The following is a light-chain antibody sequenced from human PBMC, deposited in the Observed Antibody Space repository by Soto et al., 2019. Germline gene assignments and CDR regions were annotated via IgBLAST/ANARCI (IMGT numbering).Light chain of an antibody. V-gene: IGKV3-15*01. CDR3: LQYDKWPPWT. CDR2: RAS. J-gene: IGKJ1*01. CDR1: QSIGNN. Sequence: VMTQFPATLSVSPGDRVTLSCRASQSIGNNLAWYRQKPGQAPSLLVYRASTRATDIPARISGSGSGTEFTLTITSLQSEDFAFYYCLQYDKWPPWTFGQGTKVDIK.